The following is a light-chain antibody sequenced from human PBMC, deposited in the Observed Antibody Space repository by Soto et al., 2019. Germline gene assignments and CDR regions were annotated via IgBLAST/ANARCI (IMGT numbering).Light chain of an antibody. CDR3: QQYGSSAPLP. J-gene: IGKJ5*01. V-gene: IGKV3-20*01. CDR2: GAS. CDR1: QSVSSN. Sequence: TQSPPTRSVSTCKVTTLSCMTSQSVSSNLAWYQQKPGQAPRLLIYGASTRATGIPDRFSGSGSGTDFPLTISRPEPEAFARYYCQQYGSSAPLPLGQVTRLEIK.